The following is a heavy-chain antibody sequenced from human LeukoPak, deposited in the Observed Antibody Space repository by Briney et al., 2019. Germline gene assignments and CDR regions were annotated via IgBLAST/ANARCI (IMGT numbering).Heavy chain of an antibody. J-gene: IGHJ6*02. CDR3: ARSSSPYSGSYPRGYYYGMDV. Sequence: GGSLRLSCAASGFTFSSYAMHWVRQAPGKGLEYVSAISSNGGSTYYANSVKGRFTISRDNSKNTLYLQMGSLRAEDMAVYYCARSSSPYSGSYPRGYYYGMDVWGQGTTVTVSS. CDR1: GFTFSSYA. V-gene: IGHV3-64*01. D-gene: IGHD1-26*01. CDR2: ISSNGGST.